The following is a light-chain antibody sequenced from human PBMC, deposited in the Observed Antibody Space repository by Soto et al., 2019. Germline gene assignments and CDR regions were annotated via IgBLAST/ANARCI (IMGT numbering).Light chain of an antibody. J-gene: IGLJ2*01. CDR3: NSYTSSSTVV. CDR2: DVT. CDR1: SSDVGGYNY. Sequence: QSALTQPASVSGSPGQSITISCTGTSSDVGGYNYVSWYQHHPGKAPKLMIFDVTNRPSGVSNRFSGSKSGNTASLTISGLQAEDEGDYYCNSYTSSSTVVFGGGTQLTVL. V-gene: IGLV2-14*03.